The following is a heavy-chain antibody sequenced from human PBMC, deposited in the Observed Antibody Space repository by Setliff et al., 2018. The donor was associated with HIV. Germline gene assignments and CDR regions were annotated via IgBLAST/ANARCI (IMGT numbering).Heavy chain of an antibody. J-gene: IGHJ4*02. Sequence: SETLSLTCAVSAGSISSYYWSWIRQPPGKGLEWIGYVFYSGSANYNPSLKSRVTISVDTSKNQFSLTVTSVTAADTAVYYCARISEYYDSSGYYYEGALDYWGQGTLVTVSS. CDR2: VFYSGSA. CDR1: AGSISSYY. V-gene: IGHV4-59*01. CDR3: ARISEYYDSSGYYYEGALDY. D-gene: IGHD3-22*01.